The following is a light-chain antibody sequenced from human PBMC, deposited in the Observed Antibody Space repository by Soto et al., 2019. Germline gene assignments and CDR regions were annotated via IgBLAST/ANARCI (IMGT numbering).Light chain of an antibody. CDR1: SSDVGDYIS. J-gene: IGLJ1*01. V-gene: IGLV2-14*01. Sequence: PASVSGSPGQSISISCTGPSSDVGDYISVSWFQQHPGKAPKLMIYEVSNRPSGVSNRFSGSKSANTSSLTISGLQAEDEADYYCTSYTSSTTLYVFGTGTKVTVL. CDR3: TSYTSSTTLYV. CDR2: EVS.